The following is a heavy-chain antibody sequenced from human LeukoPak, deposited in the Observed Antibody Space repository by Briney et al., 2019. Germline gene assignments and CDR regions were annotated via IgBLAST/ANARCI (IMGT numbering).Heavy chain of an antibody. CDR1: GFTFSSYG. V-gene: IGHV3-30*18. CDR2: MSVVGSNK. D-gene: IGHD6-13*01. J-gene: IGHJ3*02. CDR3: AKESQYSSSWSRRNDAFDI. Sequence: GGSLRLSCAASGFTFSSYGMHWVRQAPGKGLEWVAVMSVVGSNKYYADSVKGRFTISRDNSKNTLYLQMNSLRAEDTAVYYCAKESQYSSSWSRRNDAFDIWGQGTMVTVSS.